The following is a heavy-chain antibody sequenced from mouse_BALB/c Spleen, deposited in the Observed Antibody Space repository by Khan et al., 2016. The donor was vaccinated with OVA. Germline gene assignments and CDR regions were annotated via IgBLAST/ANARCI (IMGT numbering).Heavy chain of an antibody. CDR2: ISSGGDYT. D-gene: IGHD4-1*01. J-gene: IGHJ3*01. Sequence: EVELVESGGDLVRPGGSLKLSCAASGFSFSSYSMSWVRQTPDKRLEWVATISSGGDYTYYPDSVKGRFTISRDNAKNTLYLHMSSLKSEDTAIYYCASHLTGSFAYWGQGTLVTVSA. CDR3: ASHLTGSFAY. V-gene: IGHV5-6*01. CDR1: GFSFSSYS.